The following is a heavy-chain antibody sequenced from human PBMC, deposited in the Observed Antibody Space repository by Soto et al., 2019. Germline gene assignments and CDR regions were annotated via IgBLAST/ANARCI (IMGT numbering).Heavy chain of an antibody. V-gene: IGHV1-18*01. CDR3: ARDWASISWVRSSDALDI. CDR2: ISTYNGNA. J-gene: IGHJ3*02. Sequence: GASVKVSCKGSGYTYLNYGISWVRPAPGQGLEWMGWISTYNGNAKYAQKVQGRVTMTTETSTYTAYMELRSLRSDDTAVYYCARDWASISWVRSSDALDIWGLGTVVTVSS. D-gene: IGHD6-13*01. CDR1: GYTYLNYG.